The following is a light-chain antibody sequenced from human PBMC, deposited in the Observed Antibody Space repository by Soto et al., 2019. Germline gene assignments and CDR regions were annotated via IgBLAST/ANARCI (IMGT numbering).Light chain of an antibody. J-gene: IGKJ5*01. CDR1: QGISSY. CDR3: QQLNSYPFT. Sequence: IQLTQSPSSLSASVGDRVTITCRASQGISSYLAWYQQKQGKAPKILIYAASTLQSGVPSRFRGSGSGTDFTLTISRLQPEDFATYYCQQLNSYPFTFGQGTRLEIK. CDR2: AAS. V-gene: IGKV1-9*01.